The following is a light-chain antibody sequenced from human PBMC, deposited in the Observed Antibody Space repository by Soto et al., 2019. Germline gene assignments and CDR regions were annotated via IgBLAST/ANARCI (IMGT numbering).Light chain of an antibody. CDR1: SSDVGGYNY. CDR3: SSYTTSNTRQIV. CDR2: DVS. V-gene: IGLV2-14*03. Sequence: HSVLTQPSSVSGSPAQSTTISCTGTSSDVGGYNYVSWYQHHPGKAPKLIIYDVSNRPSGVSIRFSGSKSDNAASLTISGLRPEDEADYHCSSYTTSNTRQIVFGTGTKVTVL. J-gene: IGLJ1*01.